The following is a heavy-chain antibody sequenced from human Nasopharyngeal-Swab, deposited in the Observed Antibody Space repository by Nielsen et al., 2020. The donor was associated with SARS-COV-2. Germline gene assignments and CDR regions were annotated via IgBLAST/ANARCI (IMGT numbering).Heavy chain of an antibody. CDR3: ARRTRYGITGTRGGFPV. D-gene: IGHD1-7*01. J-gene: IGHJ6*04. V-gene: IGHV4-28*01. Sequence: WIRQPPGKGLEWIGYIYYSGSTYYNPSLKSRVTISVDTSKNQFSLKPSSVTAADTAVYYCARRTRYGITGTRGGFPVWGKGTTVTVSS. CDR2: IYYSGST.